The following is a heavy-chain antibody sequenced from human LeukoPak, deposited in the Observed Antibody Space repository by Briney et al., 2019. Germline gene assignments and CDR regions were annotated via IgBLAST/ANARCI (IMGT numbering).Heavy chain of an antibody. V-gene: IGHV3-30*02. J-gene: IGHJ3*02. CDR3: ARARSSYGYGDAFDI. D-gene: IGHD5-18*01. CDR1: EFTFSSYG. CDR2: IRYDGSNK. Sequence: GGSLRLSCAASEFTFSSYGMHWVRQAPGKGLEWVAFIRYDGSNKYYADSVKGRFTISRDNSKNTLYLQMNSLRAEDTAVYYCARARSSYGYGDAFDIWGQGTMVTVSS.